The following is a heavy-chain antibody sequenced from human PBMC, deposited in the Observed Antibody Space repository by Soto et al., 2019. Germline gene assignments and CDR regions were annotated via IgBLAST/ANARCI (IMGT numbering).Heavy chain of an antibody. D-gene: IGHD6-13*01. Sequence: LSLTCTVSGGSISSGDYYWSWIRQPPGKGLEWIGYFYYSGSTYYNPSLKSRVTISVDTSKNQFSLKLSSVTAADTAVYYCARDSLQQLVLDYWGQGTLVTVSS. CDR1: GGSISSGDYY. V-gene: IGHV4-30-4*01. CDR2: FYYSGST. J-gene: IGHJ4*02. CDR3: ARDSLQQLVLDY.